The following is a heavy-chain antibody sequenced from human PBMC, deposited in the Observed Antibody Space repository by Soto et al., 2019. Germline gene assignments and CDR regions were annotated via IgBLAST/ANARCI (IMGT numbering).Heavy chain of an antibody. CDR2: IYHSGST. V-gene: IGHV4-30-2*01. CDR1: GGSISSGGYS. CDR3: ARVGRYYGSGSSAGNWFDP. D-gene: IGHD3-10*01. J-gene: IGHJ5*02. Sequence: PSETLSLTCAISGGSISSGGYSWSWIRQPPGKGLEWIGYIYHSGSTYYNPSLKSRVTISVDRSKNQFSLKLSSVTAADTAVYYCARVGRYYGSGSSAGNWFDPWGQGTLVTAPQ.